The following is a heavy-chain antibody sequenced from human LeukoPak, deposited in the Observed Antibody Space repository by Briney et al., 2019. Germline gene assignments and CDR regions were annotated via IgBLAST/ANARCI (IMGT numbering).Heavy chain of an antibody. CDR1: GFTFSSYW. J-gene: IGHJ6*03. Sequence: GGSLRLSCAASGFTFSSYWMHWVRQAPGKGLVWVSHINTDGRSTTYADSVKGRFTISRDNAKNTLHLQMSSLRAEDTAVYYCARKALGYCSSSSCYHYMDVWGRGTTVTVSS. CDR3: ARKALGYCSSSSCYHYMDV. V-gene: IGHV3-74*01. CDR2: INTDGRST. D-gene: IGHD2-2*01.